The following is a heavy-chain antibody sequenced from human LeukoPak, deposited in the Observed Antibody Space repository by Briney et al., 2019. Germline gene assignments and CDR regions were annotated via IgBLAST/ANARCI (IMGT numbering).Heavy chain of an antibody. CDR3: ARDIKLDY. J-gene: IGHJ4*02. V-gene: IGHV4-59*01. Sequence: PSETLSLTCTVSGGSISSSYWSWIRQPPGKGLEWIGYIHYSGSTNYNPSLKSRVTISVDTSKNQFSLKLSSVTAADTAVYYCARDIKLDYWGQGTLVTVSS. CDR1: GGSISSSY. D-gene: IGHD1-14*01. CDR2: IHYSGST.